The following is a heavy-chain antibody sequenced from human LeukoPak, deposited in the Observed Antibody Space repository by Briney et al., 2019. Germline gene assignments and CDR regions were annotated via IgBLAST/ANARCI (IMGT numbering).Heavy chain of an antibody. CDR1: GYSFTSYW. V-gene: IGHV5-51*01. D-gene: IGHD6-19*01. CDR3: ARQWLESYYLDY. Sequence: GESLKISCKGSGYSFTSYWIGWVRRMPGKGLEWMGMIYPGDSDTRYSPSFQGQVTISADKSTSTAYLQWSSLKASDTAMYYCARQWLESYYLDYWGQGTLVTVSS. J-gene: IGHJ4*02. CDR2: IYPGDSDT.